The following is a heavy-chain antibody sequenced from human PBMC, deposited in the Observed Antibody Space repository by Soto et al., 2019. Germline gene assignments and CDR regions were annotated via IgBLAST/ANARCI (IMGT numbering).Heavy chain of an antibody. D-gene: IGHD3-3*01. CDR2: ISGSGGST. J-gene: IGHJ4*02. CDR1: GFTFSSYA. CDR3: AQEGMVLRFLEWFSHFDY. V-gene: IGHV3-23*01. Sequence: PGGSLRLCCAASGFTFSSYAMSWVRQAPGKGLEWVSAISGSGGSTYYADSVKGRFTISRDNSKNTLYLQMNSLRAEDTAVYYCAQEGMVLRFLEWFSHFDYWGQGTLVTVSS.